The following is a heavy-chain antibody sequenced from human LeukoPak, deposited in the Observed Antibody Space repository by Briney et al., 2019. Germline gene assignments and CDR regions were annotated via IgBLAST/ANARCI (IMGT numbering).Heavy chain of an antibody. CDR3: ARDTSYYGSGRQFDY. V-gene: IGHV1-69*06. CDR1: GGTFSSYA. J-gene: IGHJ4*02. D-gene: IGHD3-10*01. Sequence: ASVKVSCKASGGTFSSYAISWVRQAPGQGLEWMGGIIPIFGTANYAQKFQGRVTITADKSTSTAYMELSSLRSEDTAVYYCARDTSYYGSGRQFDYWGQGTLVTVSS. CDR2: IIPIFGTA.